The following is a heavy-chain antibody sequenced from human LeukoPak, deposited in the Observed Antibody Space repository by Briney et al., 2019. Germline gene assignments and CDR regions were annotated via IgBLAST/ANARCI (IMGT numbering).Heavy chain of an antibody. V-gene: IGHV3-64*01. J-gene: IGHJ6*03. CDR1: GFTFSSYA. CDR2: ISSNGGST. CDR3: ARAGYYYYYYMDV. Sequence: GGSLRPSRAASGFTFSSYATHGVRQAPGKGLEDVSAISSNGGSTYYANSVNGRFTISRDNSKNTLYLQMGSLRAEDMAVYYCARAGYYYYYYMDVWGKGTTVTVSS.